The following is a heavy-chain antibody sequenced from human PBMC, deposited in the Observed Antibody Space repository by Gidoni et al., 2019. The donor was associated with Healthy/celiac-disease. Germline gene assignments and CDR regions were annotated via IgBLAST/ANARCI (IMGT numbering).Heavy chain of an antibody. V-gene: IGHV1-58*02. CDR3: ATSIAAAGTGWFDP. CDR1: GFTFTSSA. CDR2: IVVGSGNT. Sequence: QMQRVQSGPEVKKPGNSVKVSCKASGFTFTSSAMQRVRQARGQRPEWIGWIVVGSGNTNYAQKFQERVTLSRDMSTSTAYMELSSLRSEDTAVYYCATSIAAAGTGWFDPWGQGTLVTVSS. J-gene: IGHJ5*02. D-gene: IGHD6-13*01.